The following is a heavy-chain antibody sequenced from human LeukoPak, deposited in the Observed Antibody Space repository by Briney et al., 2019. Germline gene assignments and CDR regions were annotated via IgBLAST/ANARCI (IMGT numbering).Heavy chain of an antibody. CDR2: IYYSGST. Sequence: KPSETLFLTCTVSGDSISSYYWSWIRQPPGKGLEWIGYIYYSGSTYYNPSLKSRVTISVDTSKNQFSLKLSSVTAADTAVYYCARDRDGYNYAFDYWGQGTLVTVSS. J-gene: IGHJ4*02. CDR3: ARDRDGYNYAFDY. D-gene: IGHD5-24*01. V-gene: IGHV4-59*01. CDR1: GDSISSYY.